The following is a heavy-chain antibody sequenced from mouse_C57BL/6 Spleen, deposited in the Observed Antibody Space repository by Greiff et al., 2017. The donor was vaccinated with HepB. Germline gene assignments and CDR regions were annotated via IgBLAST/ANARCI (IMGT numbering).Heavy chain of an antibody. Sequence: EVKLMESGGGLVQPGGSMKLSCAASGFTFSDAWMDWVRQSPEKGLEWVAEIRNKANNHATYYAESVKGRFTISRDDSKSSVYLQMNSLRAEDTGIYYCTRSTTVVAENWYFDVWGTGTTVTVSS. CDR3: TRSTTVVAENWYFDV. V-gene: IGHV6-6*01. D-gene: IGHD1-1*01. CDR2: IRNKANNHAT. J-gene: IGHJ1*03. CDR1: GFTFSDAW.